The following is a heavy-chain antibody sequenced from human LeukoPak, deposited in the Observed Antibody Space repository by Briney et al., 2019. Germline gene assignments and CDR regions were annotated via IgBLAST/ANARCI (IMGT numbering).Heavy chain of an antibody. Sequence: PGGSLRLSCAASGFTFSSYGMHWVRQAPAKGLEWVTVISYDGGNKYYADSVKGRFTISRDNSKSTLYLQMNSLRAEDTAVYYCARDKYYYDSSGYHGFYYYYAMDVWGQGTPVTVSS. J-gene: IGHJ6*02. CDR2: ISYDGGNK. V-gene: IGHV3-30*03. D-gene: IGHD3-22*01. CDR3: ARDKYYYDSSGYHGFYYYYAMDV. CDR1: GFTFSSYG.